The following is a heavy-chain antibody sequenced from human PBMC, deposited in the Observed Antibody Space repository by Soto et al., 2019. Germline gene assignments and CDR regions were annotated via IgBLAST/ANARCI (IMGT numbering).Heavy chain of an antibody. D-gene: IGHD5-12*01. Sequence: QVQLVQSGAEVKKPGASVKVSCKVSGYTLTELSMHWVRQAPGKGLEWMGGFDPEDGETIYVQKFQGRVTMTEDTSTDTAYTELSSLRSEDTAVYFCATVPFEGIVATRGYYFDSWGQGTLVTVSS. V-gene: IGHV1-24*01. J-gene: IGHJ4*02. CDR1: GYTLTELS. CDR2: FDPEDGET. CDR3: ATVPFEGIVATRGYYFDS.